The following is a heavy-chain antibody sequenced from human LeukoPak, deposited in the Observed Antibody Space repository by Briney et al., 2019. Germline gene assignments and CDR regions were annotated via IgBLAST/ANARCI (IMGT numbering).Heavy chain of an antibody. D-gene: IGHD3-10*01. Sequence: PLASVTVSCKASGFTFTSSAMQWVRQARGQRLEWIGWIVVGSGNTNYAQKFQERVTITRDMSTSTAYMELSSLRSEDTAVYYCAAVYVVRGVPRNDAFDIWGQGTMVTVSS. CDR1: GFTFTSSA. V-gene: IGHV1-58*02. CDR2: IVVGSGNT. J-gene: IGHJ3*02. CDR3: AAVYVVRGVPRNDAFDI.